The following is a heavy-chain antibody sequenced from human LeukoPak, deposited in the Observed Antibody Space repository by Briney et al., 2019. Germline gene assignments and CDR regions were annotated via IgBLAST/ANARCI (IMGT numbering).Heavy chain of an antibody. J-gene: IGHJ4*02. V-gene: IGHV3-23*01. CDR3: AKGFQYYGSGSYYSY. Sequence: PGGSLRLSCAASGFTFSSYAMSWVRQAPGKGLEWVSAISGSGGSTYYADSVKGRFTISRDNSKNTLYLQMNSLRAEDTAVYYCAKGFQYYGSGSYYSYWGQGTLVTVSS. CDR2: ISGSGGST. D-gene: IGHD3-10*01. CDR1: GFTFSSYA.